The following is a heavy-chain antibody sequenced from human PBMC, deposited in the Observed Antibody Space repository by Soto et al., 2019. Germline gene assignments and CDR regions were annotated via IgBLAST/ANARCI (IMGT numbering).Heavy chain of an antibody. CDR1: GVTVCDYA. CDR2: IRSKAYGGTT. D-gene: IGHD2-2*01. CDR3: TSVPAAHLHYYYYCGMDV. J-gene: IGHJ6*02. Sequence: GGSLRLSCTASGVTVCDYAMSWFRQAPGKGLELVGFIRSKAYGGTTEYAASVKGRFTISRDDSKSIAYLQMNSLKTEDTAVYYCTSVPAAHLHYYYYCGMDVWGQGTTVTVSS. V-gene: IGHV3-49*03.